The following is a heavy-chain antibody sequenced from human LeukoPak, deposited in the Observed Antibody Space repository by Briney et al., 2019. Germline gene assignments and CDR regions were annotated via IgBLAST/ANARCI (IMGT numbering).Heavy chain of an antibody. V-gene: IGHV4-59*12. D-gene: IGHD1-1*01. CDR1: GGSMSHYY. Sequence: SETLSLTCTVSGGSMSHYYWSWIRQPPGRGLEWIGYIYYLGSTNYKPSLKSRVTISIDTSKSQFSLRLNSVTAADTAVYYCARTGETFFDYWGQGTLVTVSS. CDR2: IYYLGST. J-gene: IGHJ4*02. CDR3: ARTGETFFDY.